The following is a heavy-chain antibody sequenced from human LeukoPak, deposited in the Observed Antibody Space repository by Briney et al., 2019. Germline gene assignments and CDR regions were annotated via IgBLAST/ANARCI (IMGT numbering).Heavy chain of an antibody. D-gene: IGHD6-19*01. Sequence: GGSLRLSCAASGFTFSSYSMNWVRQAPGKGLEWVSSISSSSSYIYYADSVKGRFTISRDNAKNSLYLQMNSLRAEDTAVYYCAKTTGYSSGWSQDMDVWGQGTTVTVSS. CDR2: ISSSSSYI. J-gene: IGHJ6*02. CDR1: GFTFSSYS. V-gene: IGHV3-21*01. CDR3: AKTTGYSSGWSQDMDV.